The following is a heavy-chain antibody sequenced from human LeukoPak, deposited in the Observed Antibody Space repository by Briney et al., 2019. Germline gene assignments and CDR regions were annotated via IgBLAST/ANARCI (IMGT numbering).Heavy chain of an antibody. CDR3: ARDPLGYCSGGSCYSGVY. CDR2: INHSGST. D-gene: IGHD2-15*01. CDR1: GGSFSGYY. V-gene: IGHV4-34*01. J-gene: IGHJ4*02. Sequence: PSETLSLTCAVYGGSFSGYYWSWIRQPPGKGLEWIGEINHSGSTNYNPALKSRVTISVDTSKNQFSLKLSSVTAADTAVYYCARDPLGYCSGGSCYSGVYWGQGTLVTVSS.